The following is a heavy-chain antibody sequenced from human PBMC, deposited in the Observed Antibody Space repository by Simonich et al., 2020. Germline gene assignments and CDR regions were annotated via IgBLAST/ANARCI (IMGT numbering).Heavy chain of an antibody. CDR1: GYTFHGYY. J-gene: IGHJ3*02. CDR2: INPNRGGT. CDR3: ARDPVVPAAIRNAFDI. Sequence: QVQLVQSGAEVKKPGASVKVSCKASGYTFHGYYMHWGRQAPGQGLEWKVWINPNRGGTNHSPKFQGRVTMTRDTSISTAYMELSRLRSDDTAVYYCARDPVVPAAIRNAFDIWGQGTMVTVSS. D-gene: IGHD2-2*01. V-gene: IGHV1-2*02.